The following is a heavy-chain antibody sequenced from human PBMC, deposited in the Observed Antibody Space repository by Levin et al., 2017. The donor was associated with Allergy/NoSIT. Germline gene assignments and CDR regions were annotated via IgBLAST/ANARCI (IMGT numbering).Heavy chain of an antibody. CDR2: IYSGGST. CDR1: GFTVSSNY. V-gene: IGHV3-66*01. CDR3: ARSVGVVPAAIPGYYMDV. Sequence: GESLKISCAASGFTVSSNYMSWVRQAPGKGLEWVSVIYSGGSTYYADSVKGRFTISRDNSKNTLYLQMNSLRAEDTAVYYCARSVGVVPAAIPGYYMDVWGKGTTVTVSS. J-gene: IGHJ6*03. D-gene: IGHD2-2*01.